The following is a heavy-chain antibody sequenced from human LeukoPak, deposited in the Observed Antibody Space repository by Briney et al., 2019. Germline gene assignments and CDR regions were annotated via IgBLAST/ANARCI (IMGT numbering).Heavy chain of an antibody. V-gene: IGHV3-53*01. CDR1: GFTVSSNY. CDR3: ARTRSDRPPYSSSWSFDY. D-gene: IGHD6-13*01. J-gene: IGHJ4*02. CDR2: IYSGGST. Sequence: PGGSLRLSCAASGFTVSSNYMSWVRQAPGKGLEWVSVIYSGGSTYYADSVKGRFTISRDNSKNTLYLQMNSLRAEDTAVYYCARTRSDRPPYSSSWSFDYWGQGTLVTVSS.